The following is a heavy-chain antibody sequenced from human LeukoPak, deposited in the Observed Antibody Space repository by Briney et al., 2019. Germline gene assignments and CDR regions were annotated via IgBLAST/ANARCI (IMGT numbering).Heavy chain of an antibody. CDR1: GFTFSSYG. J-gene: IGHJ3*02. Sequence: GGSLRLSCAASGFTFSSYGMHWVRQAPGKGLEWVAFIRYDGSNKYYADSVKGRFTISRDKSKNTLYLQMNSLRAEDTALYYCAKAYSVAGNAFDIWGQGTMVTVSS. CDR3: AKAYSVAGNAFDI. D-gene: IGHD6-19*01. V-gene: IGHV3-30*02. CDR2: IRYDGSNK.